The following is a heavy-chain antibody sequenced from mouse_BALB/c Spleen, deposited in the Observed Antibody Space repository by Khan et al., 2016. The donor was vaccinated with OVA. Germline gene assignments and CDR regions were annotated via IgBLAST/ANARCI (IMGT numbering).Heavy chain of an antibody. CDR3: ARHEDI. D-gene: IGHD1-3*01. Sequence: QVQLKESGPGLVAPSQSLSITCTVSGFSLTSYGVHWVRQPPGKGLEWLGVIWAGGSTNYNSALMCRLSISKANSKSQVFLKMNRLQTDDTAMYYWARHEDIGGQGTTLTVAS. V-gene: IGHV2-9*02. J-gene: IGHJ2*01. CDR1: GFSLTSYG. CDR2: IWAGGST.